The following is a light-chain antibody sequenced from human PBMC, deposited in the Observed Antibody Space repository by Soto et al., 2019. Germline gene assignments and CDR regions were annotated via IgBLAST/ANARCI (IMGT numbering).Light chain of an antibody. CDR2: GNS. CDR3: QSYASSLSGRV. CDR1: SSNIGAGYD. V-gene: IGLV1-40*01. J-gene: IGLJ3*02. Sequence: QSVLTQPPSVSGAPGQRVTISCTGSSSNIGAGYDVHWYQQLPGTAPKLLIYGNSNRPSGVPDRFSGSKSGTSASLAITGLQAEDEADYYCQSYASSLSGRVFGRGTKLTVL.